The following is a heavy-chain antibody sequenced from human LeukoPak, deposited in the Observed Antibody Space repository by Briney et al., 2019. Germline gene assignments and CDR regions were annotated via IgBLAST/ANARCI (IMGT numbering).Heavy chain of an antibody. J-gene: IGHJ3*02. D-gene: IGHD2-15*01. Sequence: ASVKVSCKASGYAFTSYGISWVRQAPGQGLEWMGWISAYNGNTNYAPKLQGRGTMTTDNSTSTAYMELRSVRSDDPAVYYRAREACSGGSCYSLSLPPVFPVFDIWGQGTMVTVSS. CDR2: ISAYNGNT. CDR1: GYAFTSYG. CDR3: AREACSGGSCYSLSLPPVFPVFDI. V-gene: IGHV1-18*01.